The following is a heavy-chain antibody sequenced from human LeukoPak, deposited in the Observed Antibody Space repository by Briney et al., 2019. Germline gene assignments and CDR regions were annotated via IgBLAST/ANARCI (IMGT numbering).Heavy chain of an antibody. D-gene: IGHD2-15*01. CDR1: GFTFSSYW. CDR3: ARADMVAATPFDY. J-gene: IGHJ4*02. CDR2: INSDGSST. Sequence: GGSLRLSCAASGFTFSSYWMHWVRQAPGKGLVWVSRINSDGSSTSYADSVKGRFTISRDNAKNTLYLQMNSLRAEDTAVYYCARADMVAATPFDYWGQGTLVTVSS. V-gene: IGHV3-74*01.